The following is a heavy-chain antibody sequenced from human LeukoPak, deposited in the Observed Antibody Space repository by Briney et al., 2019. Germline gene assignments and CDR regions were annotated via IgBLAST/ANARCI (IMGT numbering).Heavy chain of an antibody. CDR2: IKSKSDGGTP. J-gene: IGHJ4*02. V-gene: IGHV3-15*01. Sequence: GGSLRLSCAASGFTFSRYGMHWVRQAPGKGLEWVGRIKSKSDGGTPDYAAPVKGRFTISRDDSKNTLFLQMNSLKTEDTAVYYCTTDDSGPFDYWGQGTLVTVSS. D-gene: IGHD6-19*01. CDR3: TTDDSGPFDY. CDR1: GFTFSRYG.